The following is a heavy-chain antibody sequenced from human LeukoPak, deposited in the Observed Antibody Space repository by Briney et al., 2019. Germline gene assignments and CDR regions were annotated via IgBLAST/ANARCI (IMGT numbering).Heavy chain of an antibody. CDR3: ARGFTDYYDSSGYYYLPGY. CDR1: GGSFSSGSYY. J-gene: IGHJ4*02. CDR2: IYYSGST. V-gene: IGHV4-61*01. D-gene: IGHD3-22*01. Sequence: SETLSLTCTVSGGSFSSGSYYWSWIRQPPGKGLEWIGYIYYSGSTNYNPSLKSRVTISVDTSKNQFSLKLSSVTAADTAVYYCARGFTDYYDSSGYYYLPGYWGQGTLVTVSS.